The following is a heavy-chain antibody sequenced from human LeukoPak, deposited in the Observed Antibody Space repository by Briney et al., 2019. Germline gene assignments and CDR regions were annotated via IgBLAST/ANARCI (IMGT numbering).Heavy chain of an antibody. CDR3: ATDVAWDYGDYGAFDI. CDR1: GYTLTELS. CDR2: FDPEDGET. Sequence: ASVKVSCKVSGYTLTELSMHWVRQAPGKGLEWMGGFDPEDGETIYAQKFQGRVTMTEDTSTDTAYMELSSLRSEDTAVYYCATDVAWDYGDYGAFDIWGQGTMVTVSS. V-gene: IGHV1-24*01. J-gene: IGHJ3*02. D-gene: IGHD4-17*01.